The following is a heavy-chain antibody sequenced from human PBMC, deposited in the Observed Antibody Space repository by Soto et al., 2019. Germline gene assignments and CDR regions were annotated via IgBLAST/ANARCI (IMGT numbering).Heavy chain of an antibody. CDR1: GFSLSTSGVG. V-gene: IGHV2-5*02. CDR2: IYWDDDK. D-gene: IGHD3-9*01. Sequence: QITLKESGPTLVKPTQTLTLTCTFSGFSLSTSGVGVGWIRQPPGKALEWLALIYWDDDKRYSPSLKSRLTTPKDTSQNQVVLTMTNMDPVDTATYYCAHSARRYFDWFIDYWGQGTLVTVSS. CDR3: AHSARRYFDWFIDY. J-gene: IGHJ4*02.